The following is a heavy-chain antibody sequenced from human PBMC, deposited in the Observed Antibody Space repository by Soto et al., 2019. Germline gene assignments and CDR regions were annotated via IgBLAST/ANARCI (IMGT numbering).Heavy chain of an antibody. CDR3: ARDLDGSGSYYTGY. Sequence: ASVKVSCKASGYVFSGFGINWVRQVPGQGLEWMGWISPYNGNKNYAQKFQGRVTMTTDTSTSTAYMELRSLRSDDTAVFYCARDLDGSGSYYTGYWGQGSLVTV. V-gene: IGHV1-18*01. D-gene: IGHD3-10*01. J-gene: IGHJ4*02. CDR1: GYVFSGFG. CDR2: ISPYNGNK.